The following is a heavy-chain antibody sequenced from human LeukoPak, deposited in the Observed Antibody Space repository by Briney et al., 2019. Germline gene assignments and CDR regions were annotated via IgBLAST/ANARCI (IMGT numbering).Heavy chain of an antibody. CDR3: ARVIRAAPGKGYFDY. J-gene: IGHJ4*02. CDR1: GFIFSTYA. D-gene: IGHD6-13*01. Sequence: GGSLRLSCATSGFIFSTYALSWVRQAPGKRLECASSISGSGGSTYHADSVKGRFTISRDSSKDTLYLQMNSLRAEDTAIYYCARVIRAAPGKGYFDYWGQGTLVTVSS. CDR2: ISGSGGST. V-gene: IGHV3-23*01.